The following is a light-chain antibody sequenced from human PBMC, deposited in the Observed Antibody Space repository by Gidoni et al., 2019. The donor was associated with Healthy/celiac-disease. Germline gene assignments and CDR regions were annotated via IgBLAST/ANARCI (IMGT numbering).Light chain of an antibody. CDR1: QSVSSN. J-gene: IGKJ2*01. CDR3: QQYNTWPPYT. V-gene: IGKV3-15*01. CDR2: GTS. Sequence: EIVITQSPAPLSVSPGKRATLSCRASQSVSSNLAWYQQKPGQAPRLLIYGTSTRATGIPASLSGSGSGKEFTLTISSRQSEDFAVYYCQQYNTWPPYTSGQGTKLEIK.